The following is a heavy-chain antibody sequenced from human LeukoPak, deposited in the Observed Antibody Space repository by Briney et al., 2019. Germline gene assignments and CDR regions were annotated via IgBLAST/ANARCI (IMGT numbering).Heavy chain of an antibody. CDR3: ARLNGTGYSGCCYGGWFDP. J-gene: IGHJ5*02. Sequence: PSETQSLTCSVCGGFTSSYYWSWRRQPAERGVEWIGYFYYSGSTIHSPSLKSRVTISVDTSKTQYSLKLSPVPATDPAVYYCARLNGTGYSGCCYGGWFDPWGQGTLVTVSS. CDR1: GGFTSSYY. V-gene: IGHV4-59*13. CDR2: FYYSGST. D-gene: IGHD6-19*01.